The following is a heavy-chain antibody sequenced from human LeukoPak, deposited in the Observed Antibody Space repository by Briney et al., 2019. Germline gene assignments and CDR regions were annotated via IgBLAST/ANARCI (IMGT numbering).Heavy chain of an antibody. D-gene: IGHD2-21*02. CDR1: GFTFSSYA. V-gene: IGHV3-23*01. CDR3: AKDQGGDFYYFDY. J-gene: IGHJ4*02. Sequence: GGSLRLSCAASGFTFSSYAMSWVRQAPGKGLEWVSAISGSGGGTYYADSVKGRFTISRDNSKNTLYLQMNSLRAEDTAVYYCAKDQGGDFYYFDYWGQGTLVTVSS. CDR2: ISGSGGGT.